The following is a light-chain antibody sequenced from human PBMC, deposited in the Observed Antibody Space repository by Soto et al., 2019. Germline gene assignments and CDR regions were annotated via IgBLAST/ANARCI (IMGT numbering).Light chain of an antibody. J-gene: IGKJ4*01. CDR2: DAS. CDR3: QQYDNLPLT. CDR1: QSISSW. V-gene: IGKV1-33*01. Sequence: DIQMTQTPSTLSASVGDRVTITCRASQSISSWLAWYQQKPGKAPKLLIHDASNLETGVPSRFSGGGSGTDFSFTISSLQPEDTATYHCQQYDNLPLTFGGGTKVDI.